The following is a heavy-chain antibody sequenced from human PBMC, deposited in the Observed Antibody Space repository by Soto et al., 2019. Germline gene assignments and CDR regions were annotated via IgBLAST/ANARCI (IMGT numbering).Heavy chain of an antibody. J-gene: IGHJ3*02. CDR2: IYHSGST. Sequence: TLSLTCAVSSGSISRGGYSWSWIRQPPGKGLEWIGYIYHSGSTYYNPSLKSRVTISVDRSKNQFSLKLSSVTAADTGVYYCASKFGELLAEAFDIWGQGTMLTVSS. CDR1: SGSISRGGYS. D-gene: IGHD3-10*01. CDR3: ASKFGELLAEAFDI. V-gene: IGHV4-30-2*01.